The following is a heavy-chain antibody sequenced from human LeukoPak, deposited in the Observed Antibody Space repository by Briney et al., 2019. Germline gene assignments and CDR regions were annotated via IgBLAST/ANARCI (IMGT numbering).Heavy chain of an antibody. CDR3: ARRNSGSYHKRTFDY. CDR1: AFIFSGHW. V-gene: IGHV3-7*03. Sequence: PGGSLRLSCEGSAFIFSGHWMNWVRQTPGKGLEWVASIKEDGSERQYVDSVKGRFSISRDNTKGSLFLQLNSLRAEDTAVYYCARRNSGSYHKRTFDYWGQGTLVTVSP. D-gene: IGHD1-26*01. CDR2: IKEDGSER. J-gene: IGHJ4*02.